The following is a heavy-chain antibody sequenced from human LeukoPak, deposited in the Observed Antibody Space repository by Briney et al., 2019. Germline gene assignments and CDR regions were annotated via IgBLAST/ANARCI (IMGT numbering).Heavy chain of an antibody. Sequence: SETLSLTCTVSGVSISSYYWGWIRQPPGKGLEWIGYIYYSGSTNYNPSLKSRVTISVDTSKNQFSLKLSSVTAADTAVYYCARGRIAVAGMGYWGQGTLVTVSS. CDR3: ARGRIAVAGMGY. V-gene: IGHV4-59*12. CDR2: IYYSGST. D-gene: IGHD6-19*01. CDR1: GVSISSYY. J-gene: IGHJ4*02.